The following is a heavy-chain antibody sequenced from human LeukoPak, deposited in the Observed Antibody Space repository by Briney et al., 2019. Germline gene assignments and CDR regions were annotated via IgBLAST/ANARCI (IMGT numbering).Heavy chain of an antibody. Sequence: GESLKISCKGSGYSFTSYWISWVRQMPGKGLEWMGRIDPSDSYTNYSPSFQGHVTISADKSISTAYLQWSSLKASDTAMYYCARHLTYYDFWSGYYPSLFDDWGQGTLVTVSS. V-gene: IGHV5-10-1*01. J-gene: IGHJ4*02. CDR2: IDPSDSYT. D-gene: IGHD3-3*01. CDR1: GYSFTSYW. CDR3: ARHLTYYDFWSGYYPSLFDD.